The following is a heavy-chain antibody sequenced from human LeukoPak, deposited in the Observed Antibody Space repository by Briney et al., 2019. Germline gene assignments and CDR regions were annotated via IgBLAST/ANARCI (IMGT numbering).Heavy chain of an antibody. CDR1: W. V-gene: IGHV5-51*01. D-gene: IGHD4-11*01. CDR2: IYPGDSDT. CDR3: ARHRPTEGWYHP. Sequence: WIGWVRXLPGKGLEWMGIIYPGDSDTRYSPSFQGQVTISADKSISTAYLQWSSLKASDTAMYYCARHRPTEGWYHPWGQGTLVTVSS. J-gene: IGHJ5*02.